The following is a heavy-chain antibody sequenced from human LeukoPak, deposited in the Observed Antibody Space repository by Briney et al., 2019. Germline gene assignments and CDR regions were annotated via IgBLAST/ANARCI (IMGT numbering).Heavy chain of an antibody. CDR2: IYPGDSGT. V-gene: IGHV5-51*01. D-gene: IGHD1-1*01. Sequence: GESLKISCKGSGYSFTSYWIGRVRQMPGKGLEWMGIIYPGDSGTRYSPSFQGQVTISADKSISTAYLQWSSLKASDTAMYYCARQRGRQLERPDYFDYWGQGTLVTVSS. J-gene: IGHJ4*02. CDR3: ARQRGRQLERPDYFDY. CDR1: GYSFTSYW.